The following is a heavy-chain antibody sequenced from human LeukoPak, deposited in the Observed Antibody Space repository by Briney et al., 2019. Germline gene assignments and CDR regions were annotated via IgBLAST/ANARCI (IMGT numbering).Heavy chain of an antibody. CDR3: ARGTRRHYYYYGMDV. CDR2: IYTSGST. J-gene: IGHJ6*02. V-gene: IGHV4-61*02. D-gene: IGHD1-7*01. Sequence: SETLSLTCTVSGGSISSGSYYWSWIWQPAGKGLEWIGRIYTSGSTNYNPSLKSRVTISVDTSKNRFSLKLSSVTAADTAVYYCARGTRRHYYYYGMDVWGQGTTVTVSS. CDR1: GGSISSGSYY.